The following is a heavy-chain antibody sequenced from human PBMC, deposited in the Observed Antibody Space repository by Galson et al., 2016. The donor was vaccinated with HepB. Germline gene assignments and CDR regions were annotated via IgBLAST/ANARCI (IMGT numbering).Heavy chain of an antibody. J-gene: IGHJ6*02. CDR1: GGSVSSDY. D-gene: IGHD6-13*01. Sequence: ETLSLTCSVSGGSVSSDYWSWIRQPPEKGLEWIGYTHYSGSTNFNPSLKRRVSISLDTSKHRFSLRLTSVAAADTAVYYCARLRRVAAAGSYNYHSMDVWGQGTTVTVS. CDR2: THYSGST. V-gene: IGHV4-59*02. CDR3: ARLRRVAAAGSYNYHSMDV.